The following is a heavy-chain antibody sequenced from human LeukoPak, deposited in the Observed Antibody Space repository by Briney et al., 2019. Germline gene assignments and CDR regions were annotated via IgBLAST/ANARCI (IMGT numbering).Heavy chain of an antibody. CDR1: GGSINSYY. CDR3: ARGSCCYLNFDY. Sequence: SETLSLTCTVSGGSINSYYWSWIRQPPGKGLEWIGYMYHSGSTNYSPSLKSRVTISVDTSKNHFSLELSSVTAADTAVYYCARGSCCYLNFDYWGQGTLVTVSS. CDR2: MYHSGST. J-gene: IGHJ4*02. V-gene: IGHV4-59*01. D-gene: IGHD2-21*01.